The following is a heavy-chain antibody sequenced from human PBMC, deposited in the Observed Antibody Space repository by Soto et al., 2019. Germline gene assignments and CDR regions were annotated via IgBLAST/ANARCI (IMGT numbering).Heavy chain of an antibody. Sequence: EVHLVESGGGLVQTGGSLRLSCAIFESTVSRDWMNWVRQAPGKGLEWVAHINQDGSEKYYVDSVKGRFTISRDNAKKSLISQITALRPGTTVMNTVWGGVGDAFWGQGTLVTVSS. D-gene: IGHD3-16*01. CDR1: ESTVSRDW. CDR2: INQDGSEK. CDR3: WGGVGDAF. V-gene: IGHV3-7*01. J-gene: IGHJ4*02.